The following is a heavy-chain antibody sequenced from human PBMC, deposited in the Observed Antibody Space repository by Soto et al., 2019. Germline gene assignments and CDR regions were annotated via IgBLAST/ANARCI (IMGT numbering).Heavy chain of an antibody. V-gene: IGHV3-9*01. CDR3: AKDADRVEYSSSWFPFDY. CDR2: ISWNSGSI. J-gene: IGHJ4*02. CDR1: GFTFDDYA. D-gene: IGHD6-6*01. Sequence: GGSLRLSCAASGFTFDDYAMHWVRQAPGKGLEWVSGISWNSGSIGYADSVKGRFTISRDNAKNSLYLQMNSLRAEDTALYYCAKDADRVEYSSSWFPFDYWGQGTLVTVSS.